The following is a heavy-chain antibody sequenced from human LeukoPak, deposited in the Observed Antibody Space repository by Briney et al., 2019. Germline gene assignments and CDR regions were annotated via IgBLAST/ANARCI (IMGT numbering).Heavy chain of an antibody. CDR2: IDSGGRT. Sequence: PGGSLRLSCVASGFTFSIYSMSWVRQAPRKGLEWVSNIDSGGRTYFGDSVKGRFTISRDDSKNTLYLQMSSLRGEDTAVYYCAKTVVGAGWNYFDYWGQGTLVTVSS. V-gene: IGHV3-23*01. CDR1: GFTFSIYS. CDR3: AKTVVGAGWNYFDY. J-gene: IGHJ4*02. D-gene: IGHD3-9*01.